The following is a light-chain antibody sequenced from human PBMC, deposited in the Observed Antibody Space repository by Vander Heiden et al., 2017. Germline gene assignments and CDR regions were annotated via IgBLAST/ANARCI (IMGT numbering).Light chain of an antibody. CDR2: AAS. V-gene: IGKV1-8*01. Sequence: AIRMTQSPSSFSASTGDRVTLTCRASQGIRSYLAWYQQKPGKAPKLLIYAASTLQSGVPSRFSGSGYGKDFTLTISCRQSEDFATYYCQQYESYPPWTFGQGTKVEIK. CDR3: QQYESYPPWT. J-gene: IGKJ1*01. CDR1: QGIRSY.